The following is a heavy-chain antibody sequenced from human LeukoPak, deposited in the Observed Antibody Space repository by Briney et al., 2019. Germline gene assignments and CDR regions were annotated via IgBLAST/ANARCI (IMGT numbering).Heavy chain of an antibody. CDR2: ISAYNGNT. V-gene: IGHV1-18*01. Sequence: ASVKVSCKASGGTFSSYTISWVRQVPGQGLEWMGWISAYNGNTNYAQKLQGRVTMTTDTSTSTAYMELRSLRSDDAAVYYCARVGRITMVRGLNGWFDPWGQGTLVTVSS. CDR1: GGTFSSYT. J-gene: IGHJ5*02. D-gene: IGHD3-10*01. CDR3: ARVGRITMVRGLNGWFDP.